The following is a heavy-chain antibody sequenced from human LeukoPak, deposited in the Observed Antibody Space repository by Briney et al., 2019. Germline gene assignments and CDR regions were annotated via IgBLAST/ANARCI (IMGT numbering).Heavy chain of an antibody. CDR1: GDSISSSNYY. Sequence: SETLSLTCTVSGDSISSSNYYWGWIRPPPGKGLEWIGIVYQSGSTYYNPSLNGRATISVDTSKNQLSLKLYSVTAADTAVYYCARHTKDTGYSYGFPTYWGQGTLVTVSS. CDR3: ARHTKDTGYSYGFPTY. J-gene: IGHJ4*02. V-gene: IGHV4-39*01. CDR2: VYQSGST. D-gene: IGHD5-18*01.